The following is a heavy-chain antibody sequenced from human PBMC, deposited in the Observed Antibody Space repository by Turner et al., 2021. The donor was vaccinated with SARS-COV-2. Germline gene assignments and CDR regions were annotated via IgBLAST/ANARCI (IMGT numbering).Heavy chain of an antibody. CDR2: ISYDGSNK. D-gene: IGHD2-8*01. CDR3: ARALINYCTNGVCFPFDP. J-gene: IGHJ5*02. Sequence: QVQLVESGGGVVQPGRSLRLSCAASGFTFSSDAMHWVRQAPGKGLEWVAVISYDGSNKYYADSVKGRFTISRDNSKNTLYLQMNSLRAEDTAVYYCARALINYCTNGVCFPFDPWGQGTLVTVSS. V-gene: IGHV3-30-3*01. CDR1: GFTFSSDA.